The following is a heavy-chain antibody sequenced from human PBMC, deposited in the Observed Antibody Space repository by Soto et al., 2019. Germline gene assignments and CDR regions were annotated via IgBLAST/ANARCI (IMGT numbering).Heavy chain of an antibody. CDR3: ARLAYYDSSGYPYYFDY. CDR1: GGSISSSNW. J-gene: IGHJ4*02. Sequence: PSETLSLTCAVSGGSISSSNWWSWVRQPPGKGLEWIGEIYHSGSTNYNPSLKSRVTISVDKSKNQFSLKLSSVTAADTAVYYCARLAYYDSSGYPYYFDYWGQGTLVTVSS. V-gene: IGHV4-4*02. D-gene: IGHD3-22*01. CDR2: IYHSGST.